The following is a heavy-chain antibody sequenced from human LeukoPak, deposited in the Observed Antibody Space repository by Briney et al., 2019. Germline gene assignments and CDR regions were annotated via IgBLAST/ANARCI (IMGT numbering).Heavy chain of an antibody. D-gene: IGHD3-22*01. CDR3: ARNYDTGGYGYNWFDP. Sequence: GGSLRLSCAASGFTFSTYSMNWVRQAPGKGLEWVSAITGSSSFIYYADSVKGRFAIFRDNVSNSLHLQMNSLRAEDTAVYYCARNYDTGGYGYNWFDPWGQGTLVTVSS. CDR2: ITGSSSFI. CDR1: GFTFSTYS. V-gene: IGHV3-21*01. J-gene: IGHJ5*02.